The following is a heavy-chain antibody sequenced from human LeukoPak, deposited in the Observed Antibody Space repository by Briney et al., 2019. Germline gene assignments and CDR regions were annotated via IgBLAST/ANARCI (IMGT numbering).Heavy chain of an antibody. CDR1: GYSISSGYY. CDR3: ARQNPGYISFDY. Sequence: SETLSLTCTVSGYSISSGYYWGWIRQPPGKGLEWIGSIYHSGSTYYNPSLKSRVTISVDTSKNQFSLKLSSVTAADTAVYYCARQNPGYISFDYWGQGTLVTVSS. V-gene: IGHV4-38-2*02. CDR2: IYHSGST. J-gene: IGHJ4*02. D-gene: IGHD5-24*01.